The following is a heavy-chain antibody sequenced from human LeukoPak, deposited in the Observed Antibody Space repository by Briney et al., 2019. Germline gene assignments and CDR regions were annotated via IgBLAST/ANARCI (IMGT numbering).Heavy chain of an antibody. J-gene: IGHJ4*02. D-gene: IGHD4-17*01. CDR1: GASIGSGGYY. CDR2: IFYSGST. Sequence: SETLSLTCTVSGASIGSGGYYWSWIRQLPGTGLEWIGCIFYSGSTFYNPSLKSRVTISVDTSKNQFSLKLSSVTAADTAVYYCARALTTTGSDYWGQGTLVTVYS. V-gene: IGHV4-31*03. CDR3: ARALTTTGSDY.